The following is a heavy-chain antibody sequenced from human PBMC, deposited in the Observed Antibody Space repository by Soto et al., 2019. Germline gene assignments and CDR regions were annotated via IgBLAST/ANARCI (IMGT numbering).Heavy chain of an antibody. J-gene: IGHJ4*02. V-gene: IGHV3-74*01. Sequence: HPGGSLRLSCAASGFTISSCWMHWVRQAPGKGLVWVSRISSDGSSTYYADSVKGRFTISRDNAKNTLYLQMNNLRVEDTAVYYCASLYSSAWARDYWGQGSLVTVSS. CDR1: GFTISSCW. CDR2: ISSDGSST. CDR3: ASLYSSAWARDY. D-gene: IGHD6-19*01.